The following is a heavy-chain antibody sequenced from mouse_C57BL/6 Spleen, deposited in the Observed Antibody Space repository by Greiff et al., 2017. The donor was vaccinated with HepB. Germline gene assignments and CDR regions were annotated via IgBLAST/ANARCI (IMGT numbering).Heavy chain of an antibody. CDR3: KGSTVVGYVDV. CDR2: IDPENGDT. CDR1: GFNIKDDY. D-gene: IGHD1-1*01. Sequence: EVQLQQSGAELVRPGASVKLSCTASGFNIKDDYMHWVKQRPEQGLEWIGWIDPENGDTEYASKFQGKATITADTSSNTAYLQLSSLTSEDTAVDYCKGSTVVGYVDVWGTGTTVTVSS. V-gene: IGHV14-4*01. J-gene: IGHJ1*03.